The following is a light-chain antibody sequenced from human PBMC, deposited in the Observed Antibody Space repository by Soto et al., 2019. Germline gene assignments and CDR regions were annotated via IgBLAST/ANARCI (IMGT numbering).Light chain of an antibody. CDR2: DVS. CDR1: SSDVGGYSY. J-gene: IGLJ2*01. Sequence: QSALTQPASVSGSPGQSIAISCTGSSSDVGGYSYVSWYQQHPGKAPKLMIYDVSNRPSGVSDRFSGSRSGNTASLTISGHQAEDEAYYYCSSYTSSSTLVFGGGTKVTVL. CDR3: SSYTSSSTLV. V-gene: IGLV2-14*01.